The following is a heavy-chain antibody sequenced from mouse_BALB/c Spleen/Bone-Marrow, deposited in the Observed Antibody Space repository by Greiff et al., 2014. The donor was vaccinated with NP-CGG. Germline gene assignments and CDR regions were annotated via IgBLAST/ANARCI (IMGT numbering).Heavy chain of an antibody. J-gene: IGHJ4*01. Sequence: EVHLVESGGGLVEPGGSLKLSCAASGFTFIAYTMSWVRQTPEKRLEWVAYINNGGGSTYHPDTVKGRFTISRDNAKNTLYLQMSSLRSEDTAMYYCARHGEERPVLAMDYWGQGTSVTVSS. V-gene: IGHV5-12-2*01. CDR3: ARHGEERPVLAMDY. CDR2: INNGGGST. D-gene: IGHD2-14*01. CDR1: GFTFIAYT.